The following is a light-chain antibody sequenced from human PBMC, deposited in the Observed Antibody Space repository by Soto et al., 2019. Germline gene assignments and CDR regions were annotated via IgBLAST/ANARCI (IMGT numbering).Light chain of an antibody. Sequence: QSALTQPASVSGSPGQSITISCTGTNSDVGGYSYVSWYQQHPGKAPKLMIYEVTNRPSGVSNRFSDSKSGNTASLTISGLQAEDEADYYCTSYTSRSTLVFGGGTKLTVL. CDR1: NSDVGGYSY. CDR3: TSYTSRSTLV. V-gene: IGLV2-14*01. CDR2: EVT. J-gene: IGLJ3*02.